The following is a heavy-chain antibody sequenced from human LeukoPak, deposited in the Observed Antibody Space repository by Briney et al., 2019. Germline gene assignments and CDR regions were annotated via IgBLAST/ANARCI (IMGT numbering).Heavy chain of an antibody. CDR1: GFSIRSGHY. Sequence: SETLSLTCGVSGFSIRSGHYWGWIRPPPGKGLEWIANIHQSGSTYHNPSPRRRVTISVDTYKKHFSLWLSSVTAADTAVYYCARDVIVVATEEDDAFDIWGQGRMVIVSS. CDR2: IHQSGST. CDR3: ARDVIVVATEEDDAFDI. D-gene: IGHD2-21*02. V-gene: IGHV4-38-2*01. J-gene: IGHJ3*02.